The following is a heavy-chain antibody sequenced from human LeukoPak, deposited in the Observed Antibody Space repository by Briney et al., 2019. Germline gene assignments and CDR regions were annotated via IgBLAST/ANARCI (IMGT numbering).Heavy chain of an antibody. CDR1: GGSISSSSYY. J-gene: IGHJ4*02. Sequence: SETLSLTCTVSGGSISSSSYYWGWIRQPPGKGLEWIGSIYYSGSTYYNPSLKSRVTISVDTSKNQFSLKLSSVTAADTAVYYCARHRQYCSSTSCYTFLFDYWGQGTLVTVSS. CDR3: ARHRQYCSSTSCYTFLFDY. D-gene: IGHD2-2*02. CDR2: IYYSGST. V-gene: IGHV4-39*01.